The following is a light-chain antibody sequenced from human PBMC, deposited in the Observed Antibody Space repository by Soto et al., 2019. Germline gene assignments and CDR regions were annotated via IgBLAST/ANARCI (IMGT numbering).Light chain of an antibody. J-gene: IGKJ1*01. CDR3: QQYGLSPRT. CDR2: GAS. V-gene: IGKV3-15*01. Sequence: ETVMTQSPATLSVSPGERASLSCRASQSVSSNLAWYQQKPGRAPRILIFGASSRAAGVPDRFSGSGSGTDFTLTISSLEPEDFAVYYCQQYGLSPRTFGRGTKVEIK. CDR1: QSVSSN.